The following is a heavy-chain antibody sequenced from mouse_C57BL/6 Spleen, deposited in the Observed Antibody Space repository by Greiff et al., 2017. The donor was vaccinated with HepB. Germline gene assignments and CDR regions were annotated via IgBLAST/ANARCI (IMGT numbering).Heavy chain of an antibody. J-gene: IGHJ4*01. CDR3: ARRGTGTYYYAMDY. Sequence: QVHVKQSGAELVRPGSSVKLSCKASGYTFTSYWMDWVKQRPGQGLEWIGNIYPSDSETHYNQKFKDKATLTVDKSSSTAYMQLSSLTSEDSAVYYCARRGTGTYYYAMDYWGQGTSVTVSS. CDR1: GYTFTSYW. V-gene: IGHV1-61*01. CDR2: IYPSDSET. D-gene: IGHD4-1*01.